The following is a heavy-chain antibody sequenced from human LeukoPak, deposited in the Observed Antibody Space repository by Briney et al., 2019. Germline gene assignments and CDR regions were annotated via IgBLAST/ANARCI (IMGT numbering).Heavy chain of an antibody. V-gene: IGHV4-30-4*01. CDR3: ARGDSSSWSFKV. CDR2: IYYSGTT. J-gene: IGHJ4*02. CDR1: GGSISSGDYY. Sequence: PSQTLSLTCTVSGGSISSGDYYWSWIRQPPGKGLEWIGCIYYSGTTYYNPSLKSRVTISVDTSKNQFSLKLSSVTAADTAVYYCARGDSSSWSFKVWGQGTLVTVSS. D-gene: IGHD6-13*01.